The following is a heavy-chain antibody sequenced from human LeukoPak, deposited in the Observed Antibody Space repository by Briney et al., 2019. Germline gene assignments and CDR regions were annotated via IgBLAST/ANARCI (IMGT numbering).Heavy chain of an antibody. CDR2: IWYDGSNK. CDR3: ASEGIYYYDSSGYSHFDY. D-gene: IGHD3-22*01. J-gene: IGHJ4*02. CDR1: GFTFSSYS. Sequence: PGGSLRLSCAASGFTFSSYSMNWVRQAPGKGLEWVADIWYDGSNKYYADSVKGRFTISRDNSKNTLYLQMNSLRAEDTAVYYCASEGIYYYDSSGYSHFDYWGQGTLVTVSS. V-gene: IGHV3-33*08.